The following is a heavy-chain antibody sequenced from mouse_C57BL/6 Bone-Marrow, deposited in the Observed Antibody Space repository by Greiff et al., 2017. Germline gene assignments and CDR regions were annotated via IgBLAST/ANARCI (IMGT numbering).Heavy chain of an antibody. CDR2: ISSGSSTI. V-gene: IGHV5-17*01. J-gene: IGHJ4*01. CDR1: GFTFSDYG. CDR3: ARQGLRAMDY. Sequence: VQLKQSGGGLVKPGGSLKLSCAASGFTFSDYGMHWVRQAPEKGLEWVAYISSGSSTIYYADTVKGRFTISRDNAKNTLFLQMTSLRSEDTAMYYCARQGLRAMDYWGQGTSVTVSS. D-gene: IGHD3-3*01.